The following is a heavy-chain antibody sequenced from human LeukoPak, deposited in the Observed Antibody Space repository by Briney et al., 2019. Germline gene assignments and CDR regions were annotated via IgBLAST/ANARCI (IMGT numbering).Heavy chain of an antibody. CDR3: ARESRSYSSPSSWFDP. Sequence: SVKVSCKASGGTFSSYAISWVRQAPGQGLEWMGGIIPIFGTANYAQKFQGRVTITTDESTSTAYMELSSLRSEDTAVYYCARESRSYSSPSSWFDPWGQGTLVTVSS. CDR2: IIPIFGTA. CDR1: GGTFSSYA. J-gene: IGHJ5*02. D-gene: IGHD6-6*01. V-gene: IGHV1-69*05.